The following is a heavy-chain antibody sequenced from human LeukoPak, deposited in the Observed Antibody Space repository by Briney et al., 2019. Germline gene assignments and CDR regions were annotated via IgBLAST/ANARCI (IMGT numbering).Heavy chain of an antibody. V-gene: IGHV1-2*06. CDR1: GYTFTGYY. Sequence: ASVKVSCKASGYTFTGYYMHWVRQAPGQGLEWMGRINPNSGGTNYAQKFQGRVTMTRDTSISTAYMELSRLRSDDTAVYYCARDHSSGWYLDDYWGQGTLVTVSS. CDR2: INPNSGGT. J-gene: IGHJ4*02. D-gene: IGHD6-19*01. CDR3: ARDHSSGWYLDDY.